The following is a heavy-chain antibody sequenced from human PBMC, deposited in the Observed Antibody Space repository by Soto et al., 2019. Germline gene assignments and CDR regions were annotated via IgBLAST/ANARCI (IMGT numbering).Heavy chain of an antibody. CDR1: GGSFTNYH. CDR2: VGHTGIT. D-gene: IGHD6-13*01. J-gene: IGHJ4*02. Sequence: SETLSLTCAVYGGSFTNYHWTWIRQSPGKGLEWIGEVGHTGITKYNPSLKGRVSIALDTSKNQFSLKVQSVTAADTALYYCARGRKEYSSSWYVDWGQGTLVTVSS. V-gene: IGHV4-34*01. CDR3: ARGRKEYSSSWYVD.